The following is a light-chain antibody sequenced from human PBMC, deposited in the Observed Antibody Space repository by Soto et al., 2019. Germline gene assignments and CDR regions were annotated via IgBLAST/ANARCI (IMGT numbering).Light chain of an antibody. J-gene: IGLJ1*01. V-gene: IGLV2-14*01. CDR1: SSDVAAYNS. Sequence: QSVLTQPASVSGSPGQAITISCTGTSSDVAAYNSVSWYQQYPGKAPKLMIYDVIYRPSGVSNRFSVSKSANTASLTISGLQAEDEADYYCSSYTTSGNYVFGTGTKVPVL. CDR3: SSYTTSGNYV. CDR2: DVI.